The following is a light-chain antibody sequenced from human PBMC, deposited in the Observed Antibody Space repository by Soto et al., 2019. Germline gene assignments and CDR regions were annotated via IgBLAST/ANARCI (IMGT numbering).Light chain of an antibody. V-gene: IGLV2-14*01. CDR1: SSDVGGYNY. CDR3: SSFRSGKTDV. CDR2: EVN. Sequence: QSALTQPASVSGSPGQSITISCTGTSSDVGGYNYVSWYQQHPGKAPKLIISEVNNRPSGVSNRFSGSKSGNTASLTISGLRAEDEADYYCSSFRSGKTDVFGTGTKVTVL. J-gene: IGLJ1*01.